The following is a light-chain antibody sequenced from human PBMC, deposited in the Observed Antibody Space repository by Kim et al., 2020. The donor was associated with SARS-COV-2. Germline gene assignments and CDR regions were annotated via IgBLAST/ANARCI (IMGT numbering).Light chain of an antibody. CDR3: QQHKNWPLT. V-gene: IGKV3-15*01. Sequence: EIVMTQSPATLSVSAGETATLSCRASQSVDNFLAWYQQRPGQAPRLLIYGASTRATDIPARFSASGSGTEFTLTISSLQSEDFAVYSCQQHKNWPLTFGGGTKVDIK. CDR2: GAS. CDR1: QSVDNF. J-gene: IGKJ4*01.